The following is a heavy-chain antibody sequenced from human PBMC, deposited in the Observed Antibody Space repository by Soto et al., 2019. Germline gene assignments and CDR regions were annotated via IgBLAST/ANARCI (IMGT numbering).Heavy chain of an antibody. CDR1: GYTFTGYD. D-gene: IGHD3-10*01. Sequence: ASVKVSCKTSGYTFTGYDLGWVRQATGQGLEWVGWLNPSSGWTGVAENFQGRVTMTTDTSTSTAYMELRSLRSDDTAVYYCARGVGSGTYYNQYNWFDPWGQGTLVTVSS. V-gene: IGHV1-8*01. CDR2: LNPSSGWT. J-gene: IGHJ5*02. CDR3: ARGVGSGTYYNQYNWFDP.